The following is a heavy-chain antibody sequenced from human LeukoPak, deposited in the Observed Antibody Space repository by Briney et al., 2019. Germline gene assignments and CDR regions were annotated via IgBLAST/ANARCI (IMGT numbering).Heavy chain of an antibody. CDR3: ARGQTTVTN. CDR2: IKQDGSEK. V-gene: IGHV3-7*03. J-gene: IGHJ4*02. CDR1: GFTFSSYW. Sequence: GGSLRLSRVASGFTFSSYWMSWVRQAPGRGLEWVANIKQDGSEKYYVDSVKGRFTISRDNAKNSLYLQMNSLRAEDTAGYYCARGQTTVTNWGQGTLVTVSS. D-gene: IGHD4-17*01.